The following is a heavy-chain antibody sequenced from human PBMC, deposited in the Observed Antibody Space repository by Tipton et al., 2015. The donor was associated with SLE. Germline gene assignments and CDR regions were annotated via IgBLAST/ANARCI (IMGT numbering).Heavy chain of an antibody. CDR2: INPSGGGT. CDR3: ARAPGPFDY. CDR1: GYTFTSYY. V-gene: IGHV1-46*01. J-gene: IGHJ4*02. Sequence: QLVQSGAEVRKPGASVKVSCKASGYTFTSYYMHWVRQAPGQGLEWMGIINPSGGGTSYAQKFQGRVTLTRDTSTSTVYMELSSLTSEDTAVYYCARAPGPFDYWGQGTLVTVSS.